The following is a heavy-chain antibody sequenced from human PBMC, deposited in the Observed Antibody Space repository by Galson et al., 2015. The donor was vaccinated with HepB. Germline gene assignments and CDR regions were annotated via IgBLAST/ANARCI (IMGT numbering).Heavy chain of an antibody. CDR3: ARDFIFDYDFWSAHGILDS. CDR1: GYTFTTYY. D-gene: IGHD3-3*01. Sequence: SVKVSCKASGYTFTTYYIHWVRQAPGQGLEWMGIINPSRGSTGYAQRFQGRITMTRDTSTSTVYMELNNLGFEDTAVYYCARDFIFDYDFWSAHGILDSWGQGTLVTVSS. V-gene: IGHV1-46*03. CDR2: INPSRGST. J-gene: IGHJ4*02.